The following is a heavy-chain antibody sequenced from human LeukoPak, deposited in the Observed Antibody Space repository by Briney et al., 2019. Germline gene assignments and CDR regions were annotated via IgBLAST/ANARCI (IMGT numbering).Heavy chain of an antibody. Sequence: SVKVSCKASGGTFSSYTISWVRQAPGQGLEWMGWISAYNGNTNYAQKLQGRVTMTTDTSTSTAHMELRSLRSDDTAVYYCAGYYYDSSGYYFGAFDIWGQGTMVTVSS. CDR3: AGYYYDSSGYYFGAFDI. D-gene: IGHD3-22*01. V-gene: IGHV1-18*01. CDR2: ISAYNGNT. CDR1: GGTFSSYT. J-gene: IGHJ3*02.